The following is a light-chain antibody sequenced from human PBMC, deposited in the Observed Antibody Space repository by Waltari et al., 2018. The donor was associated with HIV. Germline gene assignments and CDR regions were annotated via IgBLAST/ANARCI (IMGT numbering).Light chain of an antibody. CDR3: SSYATSGTWV. V-gene: IGLV2-14*01. CDR1: SSDIGGYKY. Sequence: HSALTQPASVSGSPGQSITISCTGTSSDIGGYKYVFWYQQQPGKAPNLMISEVSNRPSGVSNSFSGSRTGNTAPLTICGLQAEDEANYYCSSYATSGTWVFGGGTKLTVL. J-gene: IGLJ3*02. CDR2: EVS.